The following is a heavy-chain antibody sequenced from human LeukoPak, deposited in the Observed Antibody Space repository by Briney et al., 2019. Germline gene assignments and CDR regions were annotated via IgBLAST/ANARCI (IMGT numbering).Heavy chain of an antibody. J-gene: IGHJ4*02. Sequence: PGGSLRLSCAASGFTFSSYAMSWARQAPGKGLEWVSAISGSGGSTYYADSVKGRFTISRDNSKNTLYLQMNSLRAEDTAVYYCAKDRDYGDYGSDYWGQGTLATVSS. CDR3: AKDRDYGDYGSDY. CDR2: ISGSGGST. D-gene: IGHD4-17*01. CDR1: GFTFSSYA. V-gene: IGHV3-23*01.